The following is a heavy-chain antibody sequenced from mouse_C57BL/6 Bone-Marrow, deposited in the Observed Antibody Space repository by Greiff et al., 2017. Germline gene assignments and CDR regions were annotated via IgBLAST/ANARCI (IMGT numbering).Heavy chain of an antibody. CDR1: GYAFSSYW. D-gene: IGHD3-2*02. CDR2: IYPGDGDT. J-gene: IGHJ2*01. CDR3: ARCGGSGYSVYFDY. Sequence: QVQLQQSGAELVKPGASVKISCKASGYAFSSYWMNWVKQRPGKGLEWIGQIYPGDGDTNYNGKFKGKATLTADKSSSTAYMQLSSLTSEDSAVYVCARCGGSGYSVYFDYWGQGTTLTVSS. V-gene: IGHV1-80*01.